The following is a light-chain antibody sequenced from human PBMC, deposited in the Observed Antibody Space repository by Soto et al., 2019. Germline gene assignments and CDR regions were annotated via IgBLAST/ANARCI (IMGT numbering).Light chain of an antibody. J-gene: IGLJ2*01. Sequence: NFMLTQPHSVSESPGKTVTISCTRSSGSIASNYVQWYQQRPGRAPTTVIYEDNQRPSGVPDRSSGSIDSSSNSASLTISGLKTEDEADYYCQSYDSSNHVVFGGGTKLTVL. V-gene: IGLV6-57*04. CDR2: EDN. CDR3: QSYDSSNHVV. CDR1: SGSIASNY.